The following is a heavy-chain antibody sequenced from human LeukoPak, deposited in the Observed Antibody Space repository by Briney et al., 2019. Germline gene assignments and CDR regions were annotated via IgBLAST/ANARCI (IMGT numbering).Heavy chain of an antibody. Sequence: GGSLRLSCAASGFTVSSNYMSWVRQAPGKGLEWVSVIYSGGSTYYADSVKGRFTISRDNSKNTLYLQMNSLRAEDTAVYYCARDIAVAANYFDYWGQGTLVTVSS. CDR1: GFTVSSNY. D-gene: IGHD6-19*01. V-gene: IGHV3-53*01. CDR2: IYSGGST. J-gene: IGHJ4*02. CDR3: ARDIAVAANYFDY.